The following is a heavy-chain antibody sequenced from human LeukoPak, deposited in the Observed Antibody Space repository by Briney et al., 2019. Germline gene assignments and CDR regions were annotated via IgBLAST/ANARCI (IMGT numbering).Heavy chain of an antibody. V-gene: IGHV5-51*01. D-gene: IGHD6-13*01. Sequence: GQSLKISCKGSGSSFTTIWIGWVGQIPGKGLEWMGIIYPGDSDTRYSPSFQGQVTISADKSISTAYLQWSSLKASDTAMYYCARHGIAAATTLYGMDVWGQGTTVTVSS. CDR1: GSSFTTIW. CDR3: ARHGIAAATTLYGMDV. J-gene: IGHJ6*02. CDR2: IYPGDSDT.